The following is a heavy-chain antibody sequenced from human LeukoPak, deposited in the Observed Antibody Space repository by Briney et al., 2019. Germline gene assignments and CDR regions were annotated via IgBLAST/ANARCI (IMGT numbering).Heavy chain of an antibody. Sequence: PSETLSLTCTVSGGSISSYYWSWIRQPPGKGLEWIGEINHSGSTNYNPSLKSRVTISVDTSRNQFSLKLSSVTAADTAVYYCARAPLGNIVGATTYYYYYGMDVWGQGTTVTVSS. J-gene: IGHJ6*02. D-gene: IGHD1-26*01. CDR2: INHSGST. V-gene: IGHV4-34*01. CDR3: ARAPLGNIVGATTYYYYYGMDV. CDR1: GGSISSYY.